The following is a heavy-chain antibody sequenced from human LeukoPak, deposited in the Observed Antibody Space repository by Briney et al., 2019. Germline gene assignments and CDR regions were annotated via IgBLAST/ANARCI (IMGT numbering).Heavy chain of an antibody. D-gene: IGHD1-26*01. CDR3: AKDLGKQVGLTRDFDV. J-gene: IGHJ3*01. V-gene: IGHV3-9*01. CDR1: GFTFDDYA. CDR2: ISWNGGSL. Sequence: GGSLRLSCAASGFTFDDYAMHWVRHGPGEGLEWVSGISWNGGSLLYADSMKGRFTISRDNAKNSLYLQMNSLRAEDTALYYCAKDLGKQVGLTRDFDVWGQGTLVTVSS.